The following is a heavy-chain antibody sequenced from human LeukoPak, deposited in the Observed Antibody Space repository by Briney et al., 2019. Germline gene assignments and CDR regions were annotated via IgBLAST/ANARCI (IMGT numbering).Heavy chain of an antibody. CDR3: AKSGVAAAGFDAFDI. CDR2: ISYDGSNK. D-gene: IGHD6-13*01. Sequence: GGSLRLSCAASGFTFSSYAMHWVRQAPGKGLEWVAVISYDGSNKYYADSVKGRFTISRDNSKNTLYLQMNSLRAEDTAVYYCAKSGVAAAGFDAFDIWGQGTMVTVSS. V-gene: IGHV3-30*18. J-gene: IGHJ3*02. CDR1: GFTFSSYA.